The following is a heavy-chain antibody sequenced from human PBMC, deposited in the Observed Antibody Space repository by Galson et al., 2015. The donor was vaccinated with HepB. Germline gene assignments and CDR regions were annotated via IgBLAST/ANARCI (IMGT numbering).Heavy chain of an antibody. CDR3: ARAATGDFWYYFDY. V-gene: IGHV1-2*02. D-gene: IGHD3-16*01. CDR2: INPNSGGT. Sequence: SVKVSCKASGYTFTGYYMHWVRQAPGQGLEWMGWINPNSGGTNYAQKFQGRVTMTRDTSISTAYMELSRLRSDDTAVYYCARAATGDFWYYFDYWGQGTLVTVSS. CDR1: GYTFTGYY. J-gene: IGHJ4*02.